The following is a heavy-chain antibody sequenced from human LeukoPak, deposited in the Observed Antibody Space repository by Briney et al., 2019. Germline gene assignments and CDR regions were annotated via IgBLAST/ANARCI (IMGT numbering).Heavy chain of an antibody. Sequence: PGGSLRLSCAASGFTFSGYWMSWVRQAPGKGLEWVSAISGSGGTTYYADSVKGRFTISRDNSKHTLYLEMNSRRAWDTAIYYCATRITMARGVTGSIFDYWGQGALVTVSS. CDR2: ISGSGGTT. D-gene: IGHD3-10*01. J-gene: IGHJ4*02. V-gene: IGHV3-23*01. CDR1: GFTFSGYW. CDR3: ATRITMARGVTGSIFDY.